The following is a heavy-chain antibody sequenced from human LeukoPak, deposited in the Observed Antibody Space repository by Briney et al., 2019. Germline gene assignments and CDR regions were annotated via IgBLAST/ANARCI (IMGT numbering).Heavy chain of an antibody. CDR1: GGSISSSSYY. CDR2: IYYSGST. CDR3: ANFYDFWSGYFP. J-gene: IGHJ5*02. Sequence: PSETLSLTCTVSGGSISSSSYYWGWIRQPPGKGLEWIGTIYYSGSTYYNPSLKSRVTVSVDTSKNQFSLKLSSVTAADTAVYYCANFYDFWSGYFPWGQGTLVTVSS. D-gene: IGHD3-3*01. V-gene: IGHV4-39*01.